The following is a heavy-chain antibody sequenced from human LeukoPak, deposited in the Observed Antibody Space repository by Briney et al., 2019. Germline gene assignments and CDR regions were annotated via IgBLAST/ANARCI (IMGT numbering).Heavy chain of an antibody. CDR1: GFTFSNYA. CDR3: TTDPRWEQPGHYFDN. D-gene: IGHD1/OR15-1a*01. J-gene: IGHJ4*02. V-gene: IGHV3-15*01. CDR2: IRSQTNGGTT. Sequence: PGGSLRLSCATSGFTFSNYAMSWVRQAPGKGLEWVGRIRSQTNGGTTDYAAPAEGRFTISRDDSTSTLYLQMSSLKTEDTAVYFCTTDPRWEQPGHYFDNWGQGTLVTVSS.